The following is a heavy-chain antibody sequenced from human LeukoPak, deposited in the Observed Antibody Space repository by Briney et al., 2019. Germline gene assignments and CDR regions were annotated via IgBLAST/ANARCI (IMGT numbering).Heavy chain of an antibody. CDR3: ARMGSSSFNWFDP. V-gene: IGHV5-51*01. CDR1: GYSFATSW. Sequence: GESLQISCKGSGYSFATSWIGWVRQMPGKGLEWMEIIYPGDSDTRYSPSFQGQVTISADKSISTAYLQWSRLKASDTAMYYCARMGSSSFNWFDPWGQGTLVTVSS. D-gene: IGHD6-13*01. J-gene: IGHJ5*02. CDR2: IYPGDSDT.